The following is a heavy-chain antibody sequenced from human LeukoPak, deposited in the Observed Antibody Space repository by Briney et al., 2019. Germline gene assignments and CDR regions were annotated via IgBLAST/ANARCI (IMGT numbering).Heavy chain of an antibody. CDR3: AKGGIPDDP. CDR2: ISYDGSNK. J-gene: IGHJ5*02. D-gene: IGHD2-21*01. CDR1: GFTFSSYS. Sequence: PGGSLRLSCAASGFTFSSYSMNWVRQAPGKGLEWVAVISYDGSNKYHADSVKGRFTISRDNSKNTLYLQMNSLRVEDTAVYYCAKGGIPDDPWGQGTLVTVSS. V-gene: IGHV3-30*18.